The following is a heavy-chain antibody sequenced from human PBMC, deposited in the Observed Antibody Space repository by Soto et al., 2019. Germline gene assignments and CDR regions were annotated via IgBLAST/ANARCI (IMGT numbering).Heavy chain of an antibody. D-gene: IGHD4-17*01. CDR3: AREIRMTTVTPGRSPFDY. V-gene: IGHV1-18*01. Sequence: QVQLVQSGAEVKKPGASVKVSCKASGYTFTSYGISWVRQAPGQGLEWMGWISAYNGNTNYAQKLQGRVTMTTDTSTSTAYMELRSLRSDDTAVYYCAREIRMTTVTPGRSPFDYWGHGTLVTVSS. CDR2: ISAYNGNT. J-gene: IGHJ4*01. CDR1: GYTFTSYG.